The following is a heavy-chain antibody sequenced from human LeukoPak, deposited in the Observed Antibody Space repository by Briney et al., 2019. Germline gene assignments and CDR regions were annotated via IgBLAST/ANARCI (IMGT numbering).Heavy chain of an antibody. J-gene: IGHJ6*04. CDR1: GFTFSRYS. CDR2: ISISSNYI. D-gene: IGHD3-10*02. V-gene: IGHV3-21*01. Sequence: GGSLRLSCAASGFTFSRYSMNWVRQAPGKGLEWVSSISISSNYIYYADSVKRRFTISRDNAKNSLYLQVNSLRAEDTAVYYCAELGITMIGGVWGKGTTVTISS. CDR3: AELGITMIGGV.